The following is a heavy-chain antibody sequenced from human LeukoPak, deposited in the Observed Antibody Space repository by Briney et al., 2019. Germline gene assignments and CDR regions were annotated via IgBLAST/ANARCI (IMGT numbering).Heavy chain of an antibody. CDR2: IDPADDET. CDR1: GDTFTDYY. J-gene: IGHJ1*01. Sequence: ASVKVSCRSSGDTFTDYYIHWVQQAPGKGLKWMGRIDPADDETLYAEEFQGRVLFTADASRDTAYMEFPSLTSEDTAVYYCTTDSPYYAASYWGHGTQVTV. D-gene: IGHD3-3*01. V-gene: IGHV1-69-2*01. CDR3: TTDSPYYAASY.